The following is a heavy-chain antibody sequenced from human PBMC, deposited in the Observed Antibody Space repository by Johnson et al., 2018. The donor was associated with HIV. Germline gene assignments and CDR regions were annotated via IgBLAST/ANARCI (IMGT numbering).Heavy chain of an antibody. Sequence: VQLVESGGGLVQRGGSLRLPRAAPGFTLSNYWMSWVRKAPGKGLEWVANINQDGSETYFVDSVKGRFTISRDNAKNSLYLQMNTLRAEDTALYYCTTAARVSDDNFWSVYAFDIWGQGTMVTVS. V-gene: IGHV3-7*05. D-gene: IGHD3-3*01. CDR3: TTAARVSDDNFWSVYAFDI. CDR2: INQDGSET. CDR1: GFTLSNYW. J-gene: IGHJ3*02.